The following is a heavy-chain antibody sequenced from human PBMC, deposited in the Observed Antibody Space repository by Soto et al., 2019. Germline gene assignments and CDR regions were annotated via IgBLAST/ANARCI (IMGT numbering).Heavy chain of an antibody. CDR1: GGSISSGGYS. Sequence: QLQLQESGSGLVKPSQTLSLTCAVSGGSISSGGYSWSWIRQPPGKVLEWIGYIYHSGSTYYNPSLKSRVTISVDRSKNQFSLKLSSVAAADTAVYYCARSRYCSGGSCYFSFDYWGQGTLVTVSS. D-gene: IGHD2-15*01. V-gene: IGHV4-30-2*01. CDR3: ARSRYCSGGSCYFSFDY. CDR2: IYHSGST. J-gene: IGHJ4*02.